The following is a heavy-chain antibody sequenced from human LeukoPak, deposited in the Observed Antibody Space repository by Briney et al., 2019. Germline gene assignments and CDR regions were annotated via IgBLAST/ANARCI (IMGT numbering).Heavy chain of an antibody. CDR1: GYSFTSYW. Sequence: GESLKISCKGSGYSFTSYWIAWVRQMPGKGLEWMGIIYPDDSDTRYSPSFQGRATISADKSISTAYLQWSSLKASDTAMYYCAISGSAEGSPLNFDIWGQGTMVTVSS. D-gene: IGHD1-26*01. J-gene: IGHJ3*02. CDR2: IYPDDSDT. V-gene: IGHV5-51*01. CDR3: AISGSAEGSPLNFDI.